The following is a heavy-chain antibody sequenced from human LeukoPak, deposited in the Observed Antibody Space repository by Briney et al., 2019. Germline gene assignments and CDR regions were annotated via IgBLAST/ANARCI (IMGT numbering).Heavy chain of an antibody. CDR1: GFSLSNYY. D-gene: IGHD5-12*01. J-gene: IGHJ3*02. V-gene: IGHV1-46*01. Sequence: ASVKVSCKAFGFSLSNYYMHWVRQAPGQGLEWMGIINPSGGSTSYAQKFQGRVTMTRDMSTSTVYMELSSLRSEDTAVYYCARALYSGYGAFDIWGQGTMVTVSS. CDR2: INPSGGST. CDR3: ARALYSGYGAFDI.